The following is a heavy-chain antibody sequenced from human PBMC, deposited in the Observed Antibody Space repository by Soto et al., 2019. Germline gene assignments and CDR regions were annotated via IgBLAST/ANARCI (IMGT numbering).Heavy chain of an antibody. CDR3: ARSPATFLFGAI. CDR1: GYTFTSYD. V-gene: IGHV1-8*01. Sequence: ASVKVSCKASGYTFTSYDINWVRQATGQGLEWMGWMNPNSGNTGYAQKFQGRVTMTRNTSISTAYMELRSLRSEDTAVYYCARSPATFLFGAIWGQGTMVTVSS. D-gene: IGHD3-3*01. J-gene: IGHJ3*02. CDR2: MNPNSGNT.